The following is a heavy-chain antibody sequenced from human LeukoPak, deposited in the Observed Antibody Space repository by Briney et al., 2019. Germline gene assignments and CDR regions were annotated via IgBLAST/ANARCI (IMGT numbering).Heavy chain of an antibody. CDR1: GFTFSDYY. CDR2: ISSSSDST. V-gene: IGHV3-11*06. CDR3: ARGNYYYFLDY. D-gene: IGHD3-22*01. Sequence: PGGSLRLSCAASGFTFSDYYMSWIRQAPGKGLEWVSYISSSSDSTNYADSVKGRFTISRDNAKNSLYLQMNSLRADDTAVYYCARGNYYYFLDYWGQGTLVTVSS. J-gene: IGHJ4*02.